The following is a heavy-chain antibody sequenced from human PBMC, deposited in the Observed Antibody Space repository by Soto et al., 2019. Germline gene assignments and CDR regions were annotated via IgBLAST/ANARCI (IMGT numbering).Heavy chain of an antibody. CDR3: ARVYGRGDYFDF. Sequence: QVQLQESGPGLVKPSQTLSLTCTVSGTTISSGDHYWRWIRQAPGKGLEWIGYMSYTGKTYYHTSLQSRVTLAVDTSKNQFSLKMSSVTAADTAMYFCARVYGRGDYFDFWGRGTLVSVSS. D-gene: IGHD1-26*01. J-gene: IGHJ4*02. CDR1: GTTISSGDHY. CDR2: MSYTGKT. V-gene: IGHV4-30-4*01.